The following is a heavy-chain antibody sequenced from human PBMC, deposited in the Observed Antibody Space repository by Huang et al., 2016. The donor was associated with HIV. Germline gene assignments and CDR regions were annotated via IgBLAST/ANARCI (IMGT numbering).Heavy chain of an antibody. D-gene: IGHD3-16*01. CDR2: INHSGRT. V-gene: IGHV4-34*01. CDR3: ARGRGDARGFLGLDF. J-gene: IGHJ4*02. CDR1: GGSFSGPN. Sequence: QVQLHQWGAGLLKPSETLSLTCAVYGGSFSGPNWTWIRQTPGKGLEWSGEINHSGRTNYSPSLKNQCSLRLRSVTAADTAVYYCARGRGDARGFLGLDFWGQGTLVTVSS.